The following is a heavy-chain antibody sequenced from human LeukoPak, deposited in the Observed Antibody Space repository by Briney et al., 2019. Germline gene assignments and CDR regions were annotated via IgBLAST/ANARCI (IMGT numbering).Heavy chain of an antibody. CDR3: VPASIAAIDY. Sequence: GGSLRLSCAASGFTFSSYAMSWVRQAPGKGLEWVSAIRGSGGSTYYADSVKGRFTISRDNSKNTLYLQVNSLRAEDTAVYYCVPASIAAIDYWGQGTLVTVSS. CDR1: GFTFSSYA. CDR2: IRGSGGST. V-gene: IGHV3-23*01. D-gene: IGHD6-6*01. J-gene: IGHJ4*02.